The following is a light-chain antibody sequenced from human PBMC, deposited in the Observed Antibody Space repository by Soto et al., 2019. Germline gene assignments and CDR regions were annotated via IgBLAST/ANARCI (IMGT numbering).Light chain of an antibody. V-gene: IGLV2-14*01. J-gene: IGLJ1*01. CDR3: CSYSSSSTFDV. CDR2: QVT. Sequence: SVLTQPASVSGSPGQSITISCTGTSSDVGGYYYVSWYQHHPGKAPKLIIYQVTSRPSGVSNRFSASKSGNTASLTISALQAEDEALYYCCSYSSSSTFDVFGTGTKVTVL. CDR1: SSDVGGYYY.